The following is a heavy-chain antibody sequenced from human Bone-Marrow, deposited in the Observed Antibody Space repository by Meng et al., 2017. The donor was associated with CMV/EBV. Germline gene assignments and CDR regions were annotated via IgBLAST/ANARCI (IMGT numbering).Heavy chain of an antibody. D-gene: IGHD4-11*01. CDR1: GSTLSGYN. J-gene: IGHJ6*02. Sequence: GESLKISCVASGSTLSGYNMHWVRQAPGKGLEWVALIAYDGSIEYYADSVRGRFTISRDNSKHTLYVHMNSLRPEDTATYYCARDVTTLGYSGMDVWGQGTTVTVSS. V-gene: IGHV3-30*14. CDR3: ARDVTTLGYSGMDV. CDR2: IAYDGSIE.